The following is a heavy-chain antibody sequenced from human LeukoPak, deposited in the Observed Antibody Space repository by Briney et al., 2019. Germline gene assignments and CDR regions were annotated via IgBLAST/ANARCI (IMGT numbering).Heavy chain of an antibody. D-gene: IGHD3-22*01. CDR2: ISGSGGST. J-gene: IGHJ4*02. V-gene: IGHV3-23*01. CDR1: GFTFSSYA. CDR3: ARGEGDYYDSSGYYCEFDY. Sequence: GGSLRLSCAASGFTFSSYAMSWVRQAPGKGLEWVSAISGSGGSTYYADSVKGRFTISRDNSKNTLYLQTNSLRAEDTAVYYCARGEGDYYDSSGYYCEFDYWGQGTLVTVSS.